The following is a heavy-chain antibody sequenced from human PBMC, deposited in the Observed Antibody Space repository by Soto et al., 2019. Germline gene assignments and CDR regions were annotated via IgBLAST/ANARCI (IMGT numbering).Heavy chain of an antibody. CDR1: GGSISSYY. CDR3: ARRYGTVFDY. Sequence: PSETLSLTCTVSGGSISSYYWSWIRQPPGKGLEWIGDIYYSGSTNYNPSLKSRVTISVDTSKNQFSLKLSSVTAADTAVYYCARRYGTVFDYWGQGTLVTVSS. V-gene: IGHV4-59*01. CDR2: IYYSGST. J-gene: IGHJ4*02. D-gene: IGHD6-13*01.